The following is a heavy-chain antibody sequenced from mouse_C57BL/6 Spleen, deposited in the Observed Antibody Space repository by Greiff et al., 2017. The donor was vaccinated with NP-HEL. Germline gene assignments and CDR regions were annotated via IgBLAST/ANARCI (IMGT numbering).Heavy chain of an antibody. V-gene: IGHV1-82*01. CDR1: GYAFSSSW. CDR3: AYYDYGYYYAMDY. CDR2: IYPGDGDT. D-gene: IGHD2-4*01. Sequence: VQRVESGPELVKPGASVKISCKASGYAFSSSWMNWVKQRPGKGLEWIGRIYPGDGDTNYNGKFKGKATLTADKSSSTAYMQLSSLTSEDSAVYFCAYYDYGYYYAMDYWGQGTSVTVSS. J-gene: IGHJ4*01.